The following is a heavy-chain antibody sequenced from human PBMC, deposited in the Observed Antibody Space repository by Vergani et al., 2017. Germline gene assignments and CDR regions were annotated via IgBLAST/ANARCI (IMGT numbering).Heavy chain of an antibody. CDR3: THRPDCSIGHCYDDY. Sequence: QITLKESGPTLVKPTQTLTLTCTFSGFSLTTRGVAVGWIRQPPGKALEWLAIVFLDDDKRYSPSQRNRFTINRNTTRNQVVITMTNNDPVDTATYYCTHRPDCSIGHCYDDYWGQGTLVTVSS. CDR2: VFLDDDK. CDR1: GFSLTTRGVA. V-gene: IGHV2-5*02. D-gene: IGHD2-15*01. J-gene: IGHJ4*02.